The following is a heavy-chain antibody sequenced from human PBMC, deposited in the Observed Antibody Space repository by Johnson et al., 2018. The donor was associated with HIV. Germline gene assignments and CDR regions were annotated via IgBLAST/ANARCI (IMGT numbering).Heavy chain of an antibody. CDR2: ISWNSGSI. J-gene: IGHJ3*02. D-gene: IGHD1-26*01. V-gene: IGHV3-9*01. CDR1: GFTFDDYA. CDR3: AKDLEVGGSYDAFDI. Sequence: EVQLVESGGGLVQPGRSLRLSCAASGFTFDDYAMHWVRQAPGKGLEWVSGISWNSGSIGYEDSVKGRFTISRDNAKNSLYLQMNSLRAEDTALYYCAKDLEVGGSYDAFDIWGQGTMVTVSS.